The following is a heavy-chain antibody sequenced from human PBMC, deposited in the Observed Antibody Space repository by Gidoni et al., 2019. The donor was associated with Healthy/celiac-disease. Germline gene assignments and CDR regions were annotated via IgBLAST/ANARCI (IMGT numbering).Heavy chain of an antibody. V-gene: IGHV3-43*01. CDR2: ISWDGGST. CDR3: AKDITMMYFDL. J-gene: IGHJ2*01. CDR1: GFTFDDYP. Sequence: EVQLVESGGVVVQPGGSLRLSCAASGFTFDDYPMHWVRQPPGKGLEWVSLISWDGGSTYYADSVKGRFTISRDNSKNSLYLQMNSLRTEDTALYYCAKDITMMYFDLWGRGTLVTVSS. D-gene: IGHD3-22*01.